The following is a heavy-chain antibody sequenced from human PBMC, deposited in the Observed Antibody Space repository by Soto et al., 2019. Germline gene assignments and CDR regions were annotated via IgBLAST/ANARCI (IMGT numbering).Heavy chain of an antibody. CDR3: AGGSRFDP. CDR1: GASITTAYY. Sequence: TSETLSLTCTVSGASITTAYYWTWVRQHPVKGLEWIGHIYYTGNTYYNPSLKSRLNISLDTSNNQFSLQLESVTAADTAIYYCAGGSRFDPWGQGTLVTVSS. CDR2: IYYTGNT. J-gene: IGHJ5*02. D-gene: IGHD1-26*01. V-gene: IGHV4-31*03.